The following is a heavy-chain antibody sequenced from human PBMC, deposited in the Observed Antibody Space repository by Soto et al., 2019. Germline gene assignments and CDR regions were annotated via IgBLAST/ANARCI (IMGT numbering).Heavy chain of an antibody. CDR2: INHSGST. CDR3: ASSSVGDYYYYGMDV. Sequence: SETLSLTCAVYGGSFSGYYWSWIRQPPGKGLEWIGEINHSGSTNYNPSLKSRVTISVDTSKNQFSLKLSSVTAADTAVYYCASSSVGDYYYYGMDVWGQGTTVTVS. J-gene: IGHJ6*02. CDR1: GGSFSGYY. D-gene: IGHD6-6*01. V-gene: IGHV4-34*01.